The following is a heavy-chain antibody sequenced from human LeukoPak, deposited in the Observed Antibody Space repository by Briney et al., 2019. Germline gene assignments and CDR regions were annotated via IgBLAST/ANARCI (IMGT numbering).Heavy chain of an antibody. J-gene: IGHJ4*02. CDR1: GFTFSSYG. D-gene: IGHD3-22*01. Sequence: GGSLRLSCAASGFTFSSYGMHWVRQAPGKGLEWVAVIWYDGSNKYYADSVKGRFTISRDNSKNTLYLQMNSLRAEDTAAYYCARDRGSYYDSSGNFDYWGQGTLVTVSS. CDR3: ARDRGSYYDSSGNFDY. CDR2: IWYDGSNK. V-gene: IGHV3-33*01.